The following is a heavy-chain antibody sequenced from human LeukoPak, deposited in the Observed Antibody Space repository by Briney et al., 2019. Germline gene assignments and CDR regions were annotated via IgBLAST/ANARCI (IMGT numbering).Heavy chain of an antibody. J-gene: IGHJ3*02. Sequence: SETLSLTCAVSDYSISSDYFWGWIRQPPGKGLAWIGNIYHSGSTYYIPSLKSRVTISVDTSKNQFSLNLSSVTAADTAVYYCARDYRGIRRAGHGFDIWGQGTMVTVSS. D-gene: IGHD3-10*01. CDR3: ARDYRGIRRAGHGFDI. V-gene: IGHV4-38-2*02. CDR2: IYHSGST. CDR1: DYSISSDYF.